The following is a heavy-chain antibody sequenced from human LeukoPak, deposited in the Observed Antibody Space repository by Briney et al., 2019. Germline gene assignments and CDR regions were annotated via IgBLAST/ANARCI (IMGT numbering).Heavy chain of an antibody. Sequence: GGSLRLSCAASGFIFSSYSMNWVRQAPGKGLEWVSSISSSSSYIYYADSVKGRFTISRDNAKNSLYLQMNSLRAEDTAVYYCARALDCSGGSCYLYYYYYYGMDVWGQGTTVTVSS. D-gene: IGHD2-15*01. CDR1: GFIFSSYS. V-gene: IGHV3-21*01. CDR3: ARALDCSGGSCYLYYYYYYGMDV. CDR2: ISSSSSYI. J-gene: IGHJ6*02.